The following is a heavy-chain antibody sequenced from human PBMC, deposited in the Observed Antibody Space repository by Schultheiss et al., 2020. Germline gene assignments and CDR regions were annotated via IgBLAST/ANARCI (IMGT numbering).Heavy chain of an antibody. V-gene: IGHV3-23*01. CDR3: ARVPSIAAAGIGGMDV. CDR2: ISASGGTT. Sequence: GGSLRLSCAASGFTFSSYAMNWVRLAPGKGLEWVSSISASGGTTYYADSVKGRFTISRDNSKNTLYLQMNSLRAEDTAVYYCARVPSIAAAGIGGMDVWGQGTTVNGYS. CDR1: GFTFSSYA. D-gene: IGHD6-13*01. J-gene: IGHJ6*02.